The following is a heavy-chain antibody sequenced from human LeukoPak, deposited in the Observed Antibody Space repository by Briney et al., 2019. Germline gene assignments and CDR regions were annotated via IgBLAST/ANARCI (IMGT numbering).Heavy chain of an antibody. Sequence: SETLSLTCTVSGGSISSGGYWSWIRQHPGKGLEWIGYIYYSGNTYYNPSLKSRVTITEDTSKNQFSLKLSSVTAADTAVYYCARDGGLQYQLHHWGQGTLVTVSS. V-gene: IGHV4-31*03. D-gene: IGHD2-2*01. J-gene: IGHJ4*02. CDR1: GGSISSGGY. CDR2: IYYSGNT. CDR3: ARDGGLQYQLHH.